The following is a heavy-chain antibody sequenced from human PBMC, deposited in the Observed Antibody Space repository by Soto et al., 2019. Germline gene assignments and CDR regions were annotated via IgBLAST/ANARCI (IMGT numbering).Heavy chain of an antibody. CDR3: ASHYDSSGYYYRGLDY. CDR1: GYTFTTYG. Sequence: GASVKVSCKTSGYTFTTYGITWVRQAPGQGLEWMGWISTNKGNTNYAQKFQGRVTITADESTSTAYMELSSLRSEDTAVYYCASHYDSSGYYYRGLDYWGQGTLVTVS. V-gene: IGHV1-18*01. CDR2: ISTNKGNT. J-gene: IGHJ4*02. D-gene: IGHD3-22*01.